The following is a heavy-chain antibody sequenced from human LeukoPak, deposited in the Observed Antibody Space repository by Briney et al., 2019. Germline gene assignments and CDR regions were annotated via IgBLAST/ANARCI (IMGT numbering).Heavy chain of an antibody. D-gene: IGHD2-15*01. CDR2: IYPGDSGP. CDR1: GYSFTSYC. V-gene: IGHV5-51*01. J-gene: IGHJ3*01. CDR3: GMSGDSVPPQDDVFDV. Sequence: GESLMISCKVSGYSFTSYCIGWVRQMPGKNLEWMGTIYPGDSGPTYSPSFQGQVTISVDKSTSTSYLQWSSLQAADTAMFYCGMSGDSVPPQDDVFDVWGQGTMVTVST.